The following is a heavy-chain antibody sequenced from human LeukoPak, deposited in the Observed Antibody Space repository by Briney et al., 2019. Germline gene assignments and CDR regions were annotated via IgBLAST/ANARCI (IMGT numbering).Heavy chain of an antibody. J-gene: IGHJ4*02. CDR2: FDPEDGET. V-gene: IGHV1-24*01. Sequence: ASVKVSCTVSGYTLTELSMHWVRQAPGKGLEWMGGFDPEDGETIYAQKFQGRVTITEDTSTDTAYMELSSLRSEDTAVYYCATVRGYSGYDYGGQGTLVTVSS. D-gene: IGHD5-12*01. CDR1: GYTLTELS. CDR3: ATVRGYSGYDY.